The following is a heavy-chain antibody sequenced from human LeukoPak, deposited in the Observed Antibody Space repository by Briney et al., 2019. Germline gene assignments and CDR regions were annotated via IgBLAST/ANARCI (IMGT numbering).Heavy chain of an antibody. CDR2: IDPSDSYT. D-gene: IGHD3-10*01. J-gene: IGHJ4*02. V-gene: IGHV5-10-1*01. CDR3: ARLKRGTYITY. CDR1: EYSFTRYW. Sequence: GESLKISCKDSEYSFTRYWISWVRQMPGKGLEWMGRIDPSDSYTNYSPSFQGHVTLSADKSISTAYLQWSSLKASDTAMYYCARLKRGTYITYWGQGTLVTVSS.